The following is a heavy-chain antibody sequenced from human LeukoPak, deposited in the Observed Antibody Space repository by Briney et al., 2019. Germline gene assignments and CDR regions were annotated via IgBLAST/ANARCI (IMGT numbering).Heavy chain of an antibody. CDR3: ARGLPSGITMVRGVIVEYAFDI. CDR2: INWNGGST. Sequence: GGSLRLSCAASGFTFSSYWMSWVRQAPGKGLEWVSGINWNGGSTGYADSVKGRFTISRDNAKNSLYLQMNSLRAEDTALYHCARGLPSGITMVRGVIVEYAFDIWGQGTMVTVSS. D-gene: IGHD3-10*01. V-gene: IGHV3-20*01. CDR1: GFTFSSYW. J-gene: IGHJ3*02.